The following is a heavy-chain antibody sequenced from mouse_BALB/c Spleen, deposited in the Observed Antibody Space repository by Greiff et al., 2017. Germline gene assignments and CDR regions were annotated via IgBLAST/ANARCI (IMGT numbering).Heavy chain of an antibody. J-gene: IGHJ3*01. Sequence: EVKVEESGGGLVQPGGSLKLSCAASGFTFSSYTMSWVRQTPEKRLEWVAYISNGGGSTYYPDTVKGRFTISRDNAKNTLYLQMSSLKSEDTAMYYCARGDYGNYDWGQGTLVTVSA. V-gene: IGHV5-12-2*01. CDR3: ARGDYGNYD. D-gene: IGHD2-1*01. CDR1: GFTFSSYT. CDR2: ISNGGGST.